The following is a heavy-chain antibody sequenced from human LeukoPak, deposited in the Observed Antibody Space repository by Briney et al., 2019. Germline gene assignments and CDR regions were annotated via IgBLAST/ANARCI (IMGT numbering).Heavy chain of an antibody. CDR2: INWNGGST. J-gene: IGHJ4*02. Sequence: GGSLRLSCAASGFTFDDYGMSWVRQAPGKGLEWVSGINWNGGSTGYADSVKGRFTISRDNAKNSLYLQMNSLRAEDTALYYCARGRLYYYDSSGYLLMDYFDYWGQGTLVTFSS. D-gene: IGHD3-22*01. CDR3: ARGRLYYYDSSGYLLMDYFDY. V-gene: IGHV3-20*04. CDR1: GFTFDDYG.